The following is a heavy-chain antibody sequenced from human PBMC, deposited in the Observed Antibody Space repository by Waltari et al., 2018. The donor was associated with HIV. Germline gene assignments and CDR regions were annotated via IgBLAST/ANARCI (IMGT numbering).Heavy chain of an antibody. V-gene: IGHV4-59*01. J-gene: IGHJ3*02. Sequence: QMQLQESGPGLMKPSETLSLTCNVSGGSISSYYWTWIREPPGMGLEWIGHIFDTGTTDYNPSLKSRVTMSVDTSKNQFSLKMKSVTTADTAIYYCARNQPFYSDINGYYPGAFDIWGQGTMVTVSS. CDR3: ARNQPFYSDINGYYPGAFDI. D-gene: IGHD3-22*01. CDR2: IFDTGTT. CDR1: GGSISSYY.